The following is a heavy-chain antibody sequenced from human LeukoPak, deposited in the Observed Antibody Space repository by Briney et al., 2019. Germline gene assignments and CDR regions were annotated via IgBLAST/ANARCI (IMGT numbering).Heavy chain of an antibody. CDR2: MYYSGIT. V-gene: IGHV4-59*01. CDR3: VAEKGGIMNY. CDR1: GGSISTFY. D-gene: IGHD2-15*01. Sequence: KPSETLSLTCTVSGGSISTFYWAWIRQPPGKGLEWIGYMYYSGITKYNPSLKSRVSISVDTSRSQFSLSLSSMTVADTAVYYCVAEKGGIMNYWGQGTLVTVSS. J-gene: IGHJ4*02.